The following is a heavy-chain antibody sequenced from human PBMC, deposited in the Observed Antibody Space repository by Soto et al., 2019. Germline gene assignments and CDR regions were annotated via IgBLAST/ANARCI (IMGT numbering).Heavy chain of an antibody. J-gene: IGHJ6*02. CDR3: ARAPRRYCTSLSCLGLYGLDV. CDR2: ISFDGNIK. Sequence: GGSLRLSCAASGFTFSDYAMHWVRHVPGQGLEWVAVISFDGNIKYDADSVKGRFTISRDNSKKTIFLQLDSLKGEDTAVDSCARAPRRYCTSLSCLGLYGLDVWGQGTAVTVSS. V-gene: IGHV3-30-3*01. CDR1: GFTFSDYA. D-gene: IGHD2-8*01.